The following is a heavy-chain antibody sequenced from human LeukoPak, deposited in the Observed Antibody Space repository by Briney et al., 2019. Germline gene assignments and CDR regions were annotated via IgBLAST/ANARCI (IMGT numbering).Heavy chain of an antibody. J-gene: IGHJ4*02. CDR3: ASSDKPYYYDSSGYYY. CDR1: GYSFTSYW. Sequence: GESLKISCKGSGYSFTSYWIVWVRQMPGKGLEWMGIIYPGDSDTRYSPSFQGQVTISADKSISTAYLQWSSLKASDTAMYYCASSDKPYYYDSSGYYYWGQGTLVTVSS. V-gene: IGHV5-51*01. CDR2: IYPGDSDT. D-gene: IGHD3-22*01.